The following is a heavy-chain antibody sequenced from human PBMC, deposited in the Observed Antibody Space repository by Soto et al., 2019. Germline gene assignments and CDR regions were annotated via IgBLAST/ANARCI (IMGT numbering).Heavy chain of an antibody. CDR2: INPYTGDT. Sequence: VQLVQSGAEVKRPGASLKVSCNASGYTFTDYHLHWVRQAPGQGLEWMGWINPYTGDTNYAQNFQGRVTVTRDTSIRTAYMELNSVTSDDTAIYYCATEASISRGPTPLAHWGQGTLVTVSS. CDR1: GYTFTDYH. J-gene: IGHJ4*02. D-gene: IGHD3-3*01. V-gene: IGHV1-2*02. CDR3: ATEASISRGPTPLAH.